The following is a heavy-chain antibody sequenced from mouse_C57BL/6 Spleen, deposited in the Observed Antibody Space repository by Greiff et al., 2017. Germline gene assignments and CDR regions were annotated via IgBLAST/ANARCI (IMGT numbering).Heavy chain of an antibody. CDR1: GFTFSDYG. Sequence: EVKVVESGGGLVKPGGSLKLSCAASGFTFSDYGMHWVRQAPEKGLEWVAYISSGSSTIYYADTVKGRFTISRDNAKNTLFLQMTSLRSEDTAMYYCARNYSPYYYAMDYWGQGTSVTVSS. J-gene: IGHJ4*01. D-gene: IGHD2-1*01. V-gene: IGHV5-17*01. CDR2: ISSGSSTI. CDR3: ARNYSPYYYAMDY.